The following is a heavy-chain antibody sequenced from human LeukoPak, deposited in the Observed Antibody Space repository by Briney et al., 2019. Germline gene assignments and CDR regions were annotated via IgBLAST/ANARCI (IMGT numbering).Heavy chain of an antibody. CDR1: GFTFSSYA. CDR2: ISGSGGST. D-gene: IGHD2-21*02. V-gene: IGHV3-23*01. J-gene: IGHJ4*02. Sequence: GGSLRLSCAASGFTFSSYAMSWVRQAPGKGLEWVSAISGSGGSTYYADSVKGRFTISRDNSKNTLYLQMNSLRAEDTAVYYCAKLLYCGGDCSPRMDYWGQGTLVTVSS. CDR3: AKLLYCGGDCSPRMDY.